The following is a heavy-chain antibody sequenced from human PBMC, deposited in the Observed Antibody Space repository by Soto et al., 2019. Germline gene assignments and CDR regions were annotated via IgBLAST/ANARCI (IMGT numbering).Heavy chain of an antibody. J-gene: IGHJ6*02. V-gene: IGHV3-30*04. Sequence: LRLSCAASGFKFMNYVFHWVRQAPGKGLEWVAVISYDGSDEHYTDSVKGRFTISRDNSRDTVYLQMSGLRSEDTAVYYCARVGEYGDPPSYNYAMDVWGQGTTVTVSS. D-gene: IGHD3-10*01. CDR3: ARVGEYGDPPSYNYAMDV. CDR1: GFKFMNYV. CDR2: ISYDGSDE.